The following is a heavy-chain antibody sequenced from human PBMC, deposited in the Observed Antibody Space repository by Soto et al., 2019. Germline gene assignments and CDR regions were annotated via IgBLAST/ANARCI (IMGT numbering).Heavy chain of an antibody. CDR3: ARAYILSSIAAAGTDPYYYYGMDV. Sequence: ASVKVSCKASGYTFTKYTLYWVRQTPGQRLEWMGWVNSGSTNTKYSQKFQGRVTITRDTSASTAYMELSSLRSEDTAVYYCARAYILSSIAAAGTDPYYYYGMDVWGQGTTVTVSS. J-gene: IGHJ6*02. V-gene: IGHV1-3*01. D-gene: IGHD6-13*01. CDR1: GYTFTKYT. CDR2: VNSGSTNT.